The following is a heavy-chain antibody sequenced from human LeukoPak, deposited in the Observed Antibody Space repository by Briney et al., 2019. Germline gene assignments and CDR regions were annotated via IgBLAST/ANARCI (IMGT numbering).Heavy chain of an antibody. CDR3: ARVDPELGYFDY. J-gene: IGHJ4*02. CDR2: ISAYNGNT. V-gene: IGHV1-18*01. D-gene: IGHD1-14*01. Sequence: GVSVKLSCKSSGYTFTSYGIICVRQAPGQGLEWMGWISAYNGNTNYAQKLQGRVTMTTDTSTSTAYMELRSLRSDDTAVYYCARVDPELGYFDYWGQGTLVTVSS. CDR1: GYTFTSYG.